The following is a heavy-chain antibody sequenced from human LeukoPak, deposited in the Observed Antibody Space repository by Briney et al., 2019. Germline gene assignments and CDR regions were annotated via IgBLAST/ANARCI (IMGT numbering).Heavy chain of an antibody. CDR3: ARGPAGYYDSSGYPY. Sequence: GGSLTLSCAASGFTFSSYWMSWVRQAPGKGLECVVNIKQDGSEKYYVDSVKGRFTISRDNAKNSLYLQMNSLRAEHTAVYYCARGPAGYYDSSGYPYWGQGTMVTDSS. V-gene: IGHV3-7*01. J-gene: IGHJ3*01. D-gene: IGHD3-22*01. CDR2: IKQDGSEK. CDR1: GFTFSSYW.